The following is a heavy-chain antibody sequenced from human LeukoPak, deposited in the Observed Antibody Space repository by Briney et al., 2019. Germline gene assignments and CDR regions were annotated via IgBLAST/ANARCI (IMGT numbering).Heavy chain of an antibody. V-gene: IGHV1-2*02. CDR1: GYTFTGYY. D-gene: IGHD5-24*01. Sequence: ASVKVSCKASGYTFTGYYMHWVRQAPGQGLEWMGWINPNSGGTNYAQKFQGRVTMTRDTSISTAYMELSRLRSDDTAVYYCAREGGYNPGAFDIWGRGTMVTVSS. J-gene: IGHJ3*02. CDR3: AREGGYNPGAFDI. CDR2: INPNSGGT.